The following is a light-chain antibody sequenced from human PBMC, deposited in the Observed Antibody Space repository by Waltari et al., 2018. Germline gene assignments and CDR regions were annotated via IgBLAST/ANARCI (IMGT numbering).Light chain of an antibody. J-gene: IGKJ1*01. CDR3: QQYGSLPWT. Sequence: EVVLTQSSGALSLSPGERATLSCRASESVTNDYLAWYQQKPGQAPRLLIYDASIRATGIPDRFSGSGSGTDFTLTITRLEPEDFAVYHCQQYGSLPWTFGQGTMVEIK. CDR2: DAS. CDR1: ESVTNDY. V-gene: IGKV3-20*01.